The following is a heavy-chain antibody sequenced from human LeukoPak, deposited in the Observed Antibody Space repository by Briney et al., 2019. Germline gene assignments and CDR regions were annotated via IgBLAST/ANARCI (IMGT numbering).Heavy chain of an antibody. V-gene: IGHV3-7*01. Sequence: PGGSLRLSCAASEFTFSNYWMSWVRQAPGKGLEWVANIKQDGSEKYYVDSVKGRFTISRDNAKNSLYLQMNSLRAEDTAVYYCARDSSGSYYVFDYWGQGTLVTVSS. CDR3: ARDSSGSYYVFDY. J-gene: IGHJ4*02. CDR2: IKQDGSEK. CDR1: EFTFSNYW. D-gene: IGHD1-26*01.